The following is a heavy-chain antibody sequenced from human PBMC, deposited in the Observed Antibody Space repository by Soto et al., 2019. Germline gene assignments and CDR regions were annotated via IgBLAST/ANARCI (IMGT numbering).Heavy chain of an antibody. J-gene: IGHJ3*02. D-gene: IGHD2-15*01. CDR2: IYSGGST. CDR3: ATPSGYCSGGSCNDAFDI. Sequence: EVQLVESGGGLIQPGGSLRLSCAASGFTVSSNYMSWVRQAPGKGLEWVSVIYSGGSTYYADSVKGRFTISRDNSKNTLYLQMNSLRAKDTAVYYCATPSGYCSGGSCNDAFDIWGQGTMVTVSS. CDR1: GFTVSSNY. V-gene: IGHV3-53*01.